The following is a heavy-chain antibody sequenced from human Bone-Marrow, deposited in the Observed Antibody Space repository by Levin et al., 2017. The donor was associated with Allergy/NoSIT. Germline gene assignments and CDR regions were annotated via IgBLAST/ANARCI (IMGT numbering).Heavy chain of an antibody. V-gene: IGHV3-9*01. CDR3: AKDSSSLVIFGEFDP. CDR2: ISWNSGSI. J-gene: IGHJ5*02. CDR1: GFTFDDYA. D-gene: IGHD3/OR15-3a*01. Sequence: GGSLRLSCAASGFTFDDYAMHWVRQAPGKGLEWVSGISWNSGSIGYADSVKGRFTISRDNAKNSLYLQMNSLRAEDTALYYCAKDSSSLVIFGEFDPWGQGTLVTVSS.